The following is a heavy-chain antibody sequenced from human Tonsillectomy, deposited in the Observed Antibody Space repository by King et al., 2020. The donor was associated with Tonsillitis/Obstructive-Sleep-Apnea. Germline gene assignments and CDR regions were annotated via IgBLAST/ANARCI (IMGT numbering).Heavy chain of an antibody. V-gene: IGHV3-7*01. D-gene: IGHD4/OR15-4a*01. J-gene: IGHJ4*02. CDR2: IKQEGSEK. CDR1: GFTFSSYW. Sequence: VQLVESGGGLVQSGGSLRLSCAASGFTFSSYWMIWVRQAPGKGLEWVANIKQEGSEKHYVDSVKGRFTISRDNAKNSLYLQLNSLRAEETAVYYCASEGEHGMVFDYWGQRTLVTVSS. CDR3: ASEGEHGMVFDY.